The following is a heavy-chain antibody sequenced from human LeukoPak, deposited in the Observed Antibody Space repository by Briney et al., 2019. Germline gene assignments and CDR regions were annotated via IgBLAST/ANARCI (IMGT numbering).Heavy chain of an antibody. D-gene: IGHD6-6*01. CDR2: IDWSGDST. Sequence: GGSLRLSCAASGFIFDSYDVLWVRQAPGKGLEWVATIDWSGDSTVYADSVKGRFTISRDNARNSLYLQMNSLRAEDTAFYYCVRDRLRADPWGQGTLVTVSS. CDR3: VRDRLRADP. CDR1: GFIFDSYD. J-gene: IGHJ5*02. V-gene: IGHV3-20*04.